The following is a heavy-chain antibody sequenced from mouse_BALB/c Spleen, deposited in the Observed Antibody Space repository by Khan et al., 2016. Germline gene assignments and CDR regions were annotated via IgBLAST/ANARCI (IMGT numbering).Heavy chain of an antibody. J-gene: IGHJ3*01. CDR2: ISSGGTYT. V-gene: IGHV5-9*02. Sequence: EVELVESGGGLVKPGGSLKLSCAASGFAFSSHDMSWVRQTPEKRLEWVSTISSGGTYTYYPDSVKGRFTISRDNARNTLYLQMSSLRSENTAVYYCARRDYGSSYKGFAYWGQGTLVTVSA. CDR3: ARRDYGSSYKGFAY. D-gene: IGHD1-1*01. CDR1: GFAFSSHD.